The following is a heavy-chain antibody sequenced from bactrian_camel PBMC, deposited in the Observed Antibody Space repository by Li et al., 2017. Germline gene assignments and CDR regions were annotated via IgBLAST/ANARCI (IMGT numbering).Heavy chain of an antibody. D-gene: IGHD2*01. CDR1: GFTFSSYA. CDR2: IDDGGGHT. J-gene: IGHJ4*01. V-gene: IGHV3S31*01. CDR3: AALIGGYCYLSGQNHYNY. Sequence: DVQLVESGGGLVQPGGSLRLSCAASGFTFSSYAMSWVRQATGKGLEWVSRIDDGGGHTYYADSVKGRFTISRDNAKNALYLQLNSLKPDDTAMYYCAALIGGYCYLSGQNHYNYWGQGTQVTVS.